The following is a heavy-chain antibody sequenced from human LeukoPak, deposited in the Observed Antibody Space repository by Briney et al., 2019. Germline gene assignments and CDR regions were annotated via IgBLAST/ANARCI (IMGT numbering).Heavy chain of an antibody. CDR2: IYYSGST. Sequence: SETLSLTCTVSGGSISSYYWSWIRQPPGKGLEWIGYIYYSGSTNYNPSLKSRVTISVDTSKNQFSLKLSSVTAADTAVYYCAKTLYGSGSYYFDYWGQGTLVTVSS. CDR1: GGSISSYY. CDR3: AKTLYGSGSYYFDY. V-gene: IGHV4-59*01. D-gene: IGHD3-10*01. J-gene: IGHJ4*02.